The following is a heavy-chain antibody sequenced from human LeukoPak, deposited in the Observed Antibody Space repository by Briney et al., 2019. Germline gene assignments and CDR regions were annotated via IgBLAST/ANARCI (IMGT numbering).Heavy chain of an antibody. CDR1: GFTFSSYS. D-gene: IGHD2-2*01. CDR2: ISSSSSYI. V-gene: IGHV3-21*01. J-gene: IGHJ4*02. CDR3: AREVVGYCSSTSCYALDY. Sequence: GGSLRLSCAASGFTFSSYSMNWVRQAPGKGLEWVSSISSSSSYIYYADSVKGRFTISRDNAKNSLYLQMNSLRAEDTAVYYCAREVVGYCSSTSCYALDYWGQGTLVTVSS.